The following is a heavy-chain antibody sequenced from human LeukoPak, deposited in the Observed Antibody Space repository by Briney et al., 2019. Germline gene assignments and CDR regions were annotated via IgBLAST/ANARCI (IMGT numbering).Heavy chain of an antibody. J-gene: IGHJ4*02. V-gene: IGHV4-4*07. CDR2: IYSSGST. D-gene: IGHD6-19*01. CDR3: AREGDIAVAAPTHYFDY. Sequence: SETLSLTCSVSGASISSYYWSWIRQPAGKGLEWIGRIYSSGSTNYNPSLKSRVTMSVDTSKNQFSLKLSSVTAADTAVYYCAREGDIAVAAPTHYFDYWGQGTLVTVSS. CDR1: GASISSYY.